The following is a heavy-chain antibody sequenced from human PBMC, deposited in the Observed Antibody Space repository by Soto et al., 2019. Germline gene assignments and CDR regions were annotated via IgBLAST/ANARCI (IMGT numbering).Heavy chain of an antibody. V-gene: IGHV3-15*01. D-gene: IGHD6-19*01. CDR1: GFTFSDAW. CDR3: AKEYPHSSGCDY. CDR2: IKSKGSGGTT. Sequence: PGGSLRLSCAASGFTFSDAWMSWVRQAPGKGLEWVGRIKSKGSGGTTDYPAPVKGRFTISRDDSKNTLYLQMNSLRAEDTAVYYCAKEYPHSSGCDYWGQGTLVTVSS. J-gene: IGHJ4*02.